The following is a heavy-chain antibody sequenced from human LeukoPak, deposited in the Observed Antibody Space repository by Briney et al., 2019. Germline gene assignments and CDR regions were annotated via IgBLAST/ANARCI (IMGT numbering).Heavy chain of an antibody. Sequence: GASVKVSCKASGGTFSSYAISWVRQAPGQGLEWMGGIIPIFGTANYAQKFQGRVAITADESTSTAYMELSSLRSEDTAVYYCARDDSSGYQGPFDYWGQGTLVTVSS. CDR3: ARDDSSGYQGPFDY. CDR2: IIPIFGTA. CDR1: GGTFSSYA. J-gene: IGHJ4*02. D-gene: IGHD3-22*01. V-gene: IGHV1-69*13.